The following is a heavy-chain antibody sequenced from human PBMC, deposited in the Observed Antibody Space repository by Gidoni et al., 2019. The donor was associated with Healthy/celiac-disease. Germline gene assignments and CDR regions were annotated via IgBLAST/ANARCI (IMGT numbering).Heavy chain of an antibody. Sequence: QVQLVPSGAEVKKPGSSRKVSCKVSGYTLHELSMHWVRQAPGKGLEWMGGFEPEDGETIYAQKFQGRVTMTEDTSTDTAYMELSSLRSEDTAVYYCATVSSPPYGDNWFDPWGQGTLVTVSS. J-gene: IGHJ5*02. D-gene: IGHD3-10*01. CDR3: ATVSSPPYGDNWFDP. V-gene: IGHV1-24*01. CDR2: FEPEDGET. CDR1: GYTLHELS.